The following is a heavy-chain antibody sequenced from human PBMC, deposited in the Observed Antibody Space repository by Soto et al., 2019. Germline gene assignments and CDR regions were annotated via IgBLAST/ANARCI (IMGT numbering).Heavy chain of an antibody. CDR2: VYDSGYT. Sequence: QVQLQESGPGLVKPSETLSLTCTVSGGSVSSGHYYWSWIRQPPGKGLEWIGYVYDSGYTNRSPSLKSRVTISVDTSKNQFPLKLSSVTAADTAVYYCARSMNTWATGAFDIWGQGTMVTVSS. J-gene: IGHJ3*02. D-gene: IGHD3-16*01. CDR3: ARSMNTWATGAFDI. CDR1: GGSVSSGHYY. V-gene: IGHV4-61*01.